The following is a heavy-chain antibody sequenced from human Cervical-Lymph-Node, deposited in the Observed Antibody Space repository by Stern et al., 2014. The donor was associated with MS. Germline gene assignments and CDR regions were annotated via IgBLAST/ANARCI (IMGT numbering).Heavy chain of an antibody. CDR3: AIGDYDFGSGPNN. CDR2: TLPAVGSL. V-gene: IGHV1-69*09. D-gene: IGHD3-10*01. J-gene: IGHJ4*02. Sequence: QVQLVQSGAAVKRPGSSVKVSCKPSGGTLENYSVTWVRQAPGGGLEWMGSTLPAVGSLNYVPKFQYRLKMTTDKSTKTAFMELSSLESADTAVYYCAIGDYDFGSGPNNWGQGTLVTVSS. CDR1: GGTLENYS.